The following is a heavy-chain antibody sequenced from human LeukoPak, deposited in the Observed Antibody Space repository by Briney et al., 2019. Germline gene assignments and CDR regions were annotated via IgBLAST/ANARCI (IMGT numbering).Heavy chain of an antibody. CDR2: IKSKTDGGAT. D-gene: IGHD2-2*03. CDR1: GFPFSDAW. V-gene: IGHV3-15*01. CDR3: ATALDIVVVAAAVGENWFDP. J-gene: IGHJ5*02. Sequence: GGSLRLSCAASGFPFSDAWMTWVRQAPGKGLEWVGRIKSKTDGGATDYAAPVKGRFTISRDYSKNTLYLQMNSLKTEDTAVYYCATALDIVVVAAAVGENWFDPWGQGTLVTVSS.